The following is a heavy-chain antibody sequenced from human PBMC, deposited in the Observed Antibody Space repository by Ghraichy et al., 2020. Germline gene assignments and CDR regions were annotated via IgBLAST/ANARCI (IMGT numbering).Heavy chain of an antibody. Sequence: SETLSLTCAVSGGSISSGGYSWSWIRQPPGKGLEWIGYIYHSGSTYYNPSLKSRVTISVDRSKNQFSLKLSSVTAADTAVYYCARAAKKWPQGYFDYWGQGTLVTVSS. CDR2: IYHSGST. V-gene: IGHV4-30-2*01. J-gene: IGHJ4*02. CDR3: ARAAKKWPQGYFDY. CDR1: GGSISSGGYS. D-gene: IGHD5-12*01.